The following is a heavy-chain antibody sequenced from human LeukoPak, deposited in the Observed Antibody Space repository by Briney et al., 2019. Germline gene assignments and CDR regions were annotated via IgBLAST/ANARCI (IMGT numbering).Heavy chain of an antibody. Sequence: GGSLRLSCAASGFTFGSYAMSWVRQAPGKGLEWVSTISGSGGVAYYADSVKGRFAFSRDNSKNTLYLQMNSLRAEDTAVYYCVLEWFSNAFDIWGQGTMVTVSS. CDR3: VLEWFSNAFDI. J-gene: IGHJ3*02. CDR1: GFTFGSYA. CDR2: ISGSGGVA. D-gene: IGHD3-3*01. V-gene: IGHV3-23*01.